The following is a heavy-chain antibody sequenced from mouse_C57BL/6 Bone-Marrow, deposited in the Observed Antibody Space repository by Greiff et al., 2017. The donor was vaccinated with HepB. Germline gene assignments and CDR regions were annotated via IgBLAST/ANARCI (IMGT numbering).Heavy chain of an antibody. CDR2: IDPSDSYT. V-gene: IGHV1-50*01. D-gene: IGHD1-1*01. CDR3: ARPLITTVVGGDY. CDR1: GYTFTSYW. Sequence: VQLQQSGAELVKPGASVKLSCKASGYTFTSYWMQWVKQRPGQGLEWIGEIDPSDSYTNYNQKFKGKATLPVDTSSSTAYMQLSSLTSEDSAVYYCARPLITTVVGGDYWGQGTTLTVSS. J-gene: IGHJ2*01.